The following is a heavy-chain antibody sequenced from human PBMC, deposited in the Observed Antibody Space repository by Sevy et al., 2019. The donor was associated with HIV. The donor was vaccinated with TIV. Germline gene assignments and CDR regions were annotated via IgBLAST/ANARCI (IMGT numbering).Heavy chain of an antibody. V-gene: IGHV1-18*01. CDR3: ARRSKGSDVY. Sequence: ASVKVSCKASGYTFTGYGISWVRQAPGQGLEWMGWIGAYIDNTNYAQKFQDRVTMTTDTSTNTAYMELRSLRSDDTAVYYCARRSKGSDVYWGQGTLVTVSS. CDR1: GYTFTGYG. CDR2: IGAYIDNT. J-gene: IGHJ4*02. D-gene: IGHD3-10*01.